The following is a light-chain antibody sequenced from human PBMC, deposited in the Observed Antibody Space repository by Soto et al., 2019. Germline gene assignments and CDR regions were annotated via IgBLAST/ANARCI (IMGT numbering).Light chain of an antibody. CDR1: SSDVGGYNY. Sequence: QSVLTQPASVSGSPGQSITISCTGTSSDVGGYNYVSWYQHHPGKAPKLMIYDVSNRPSGVSNRFSGSKSGNAASLTISGLQPEDDADYYCSSSTTNNTPQIVLGTGTKVHVL. V-gene: IGLV2-14*03. CDR2: DVS. J-gene: IGLJ1*01. CDR3: SSSTTNNTPQIV.